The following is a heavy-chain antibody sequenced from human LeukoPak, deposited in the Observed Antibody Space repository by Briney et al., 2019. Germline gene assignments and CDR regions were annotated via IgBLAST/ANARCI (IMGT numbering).Heavy chain of an antibody. CDR3: ARHGTAASRHIDP. Sequence: GGSLRLSCAASGFTFDDYTMHWVRQAPGKGLEWVSLISWDGGSTYYADSVKGRFTISRDNSKNSLYLQMNSLRTEDTAMYYCARHGTAASRHIDPWGQGTLVTVSS. CDR1: GFTFDDYT. V-gene: IGHV3-43*01. J-gene: IGHJ5*02. D-gene: IGHD6-13*01. CDR2: ISWDGGST.